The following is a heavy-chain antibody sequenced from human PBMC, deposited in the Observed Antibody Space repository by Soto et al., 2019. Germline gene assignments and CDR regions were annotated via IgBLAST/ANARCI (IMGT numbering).Heavy chain of an antibody. CDR1: GVTFSSYG. CDR3: ARLGNYYGMDV. V-gene: IGHV3-30*03. Sequence: GGSVRLSCAASGVTFSSYGMHWVRQAPGKGLEWVAVISYDGSNKYYADSVKGRFTISRDNSKNTLYLQMNSLRAEDTAVYYCARLGNYYGMDVWGQGTTVTVSS. CDR2: ISYDGSNK. J-gene: IGHJ6*02.